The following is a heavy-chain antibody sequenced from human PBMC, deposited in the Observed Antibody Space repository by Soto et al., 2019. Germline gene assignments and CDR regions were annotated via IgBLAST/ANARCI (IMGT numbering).Heavy chain of an antibody. CDR3: ARDSGSP. J-gene: IGHJ5*02. V-gene: IGHV1-69*13. CDR1: GDTFSSYA. D-gene: IGHD3-10*01. CDR2: IIPFFDTA. Sequence: SVKVSCKASGDTFSSYAISWVRQAPGQGLEWMGGIIPFFDTANYAQQFQGRVTITADESTSTAYMELSSLRSEDTAVYYCARDSGSPWGPGTLVTVSS.